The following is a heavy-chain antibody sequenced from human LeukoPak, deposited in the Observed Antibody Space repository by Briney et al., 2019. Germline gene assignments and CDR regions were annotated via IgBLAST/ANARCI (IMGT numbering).Heavy chain of an antibody. D-gene: IGHD6-6*01. J-gene: IGHJ4*02. Sequence: ASVKVSCKASGYTFTSYDINWVRQATGQGLEWMGWMNSNSGNTGYAQKFQGRVTITRNTSISTAYMELSSLRSEDTAVHYCARFSSSSAYWGQGTLVTVSS. CDR1: GYTFTSYD. CDR3: ARFSSSSAY. CDR2: MNSNSGNT. V-gene: IGHV1-8*03.